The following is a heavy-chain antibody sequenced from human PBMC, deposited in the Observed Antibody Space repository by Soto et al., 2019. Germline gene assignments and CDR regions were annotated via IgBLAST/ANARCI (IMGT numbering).Heavy chain of an antibody. CDR2: INPKSGDT. J-gene: IGHJ4*02. CDR1: GYTFTGYY. D-gene: IGHD1-26*01. CDR3: ARGSPRMGALPTY. Sequence: QVQLVQSGDEVKKSGASLKVSCKASGYTFTGYYIHWVRQAPGQGLEWMGWINPKSGDTNYAQKFQGRGSMTRDTSITTAYMEVSRLKSDDTAVYYCARGSPRMGALPTYWGQGTLVTVSS. V-gene: IGHV1-2*02.